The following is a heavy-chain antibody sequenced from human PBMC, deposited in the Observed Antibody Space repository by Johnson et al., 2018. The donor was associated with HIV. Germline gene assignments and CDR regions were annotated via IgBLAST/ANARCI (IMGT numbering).Heavy chain of an antibody. CDR1: GFTVSNNF. V-gene: IGHV3-53*01. J-gene: IGHJ3*01. CDR2: IYSGGRT. D-gene: IGHD2-21*01. Sequence: VQLVESGGGLMQPRGSLRLSCVSSGFTVSNNFMSWVRQAPGKGLEWVSVIYSGGRTYYTDSVKGRFTISRDTAKNTLYLQMNSLRVEDTAVYYCARDPITPYERGPDAFDVWGQGTVVTVSS. CDR3: ARDPITPYERGPDAFDV.